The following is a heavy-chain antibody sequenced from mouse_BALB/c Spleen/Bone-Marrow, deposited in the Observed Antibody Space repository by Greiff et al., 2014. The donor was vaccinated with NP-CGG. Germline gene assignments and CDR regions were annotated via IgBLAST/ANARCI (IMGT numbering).Heavy chain of an antibody. Sequence: EVQLQQSGAELVKPGASVKLSCTASGFNIKDTYMHWAKQRPEQGLEWIGRIDPANGNTKYDPKFQGKATITADTSSNTAYLQLSSLTSEDTAVYYCAGNGNYGAWFAYWGQGTLVTVSA. D-gene: IGHD2-1*01. J-gene: IGHJ3*01. CDR3: AGNGNYGAWFAY. V-gene: IGHV14-3*02. CDR2: IDPANGNT. CDR1: GFNIKDTY.